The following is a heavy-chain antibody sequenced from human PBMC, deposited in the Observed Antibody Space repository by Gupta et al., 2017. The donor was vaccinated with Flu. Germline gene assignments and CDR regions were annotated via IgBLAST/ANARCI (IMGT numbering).Heavy chain of an antibody. CDR3: ARVGHCSGGDCYSGQVLDY. J-gene: IGHJ4*02. CDR2: IWYDGSNE. CDR1: GFTFSRYG. V-gene: IGHV3-33*01. Sequence: QVQLVESGGGVVQPGRSLRLSCAASGFTFSRYGMPWVRQAPGKGLEWVAVIWYDGSNENYADSVKGRFTISRDNSKNTLYLQMNSLRAEDTAVYYCARVGHCSGGDCYSGQVLDYWDQGTLVTVSS. D-gene: IGHD2-15*01.